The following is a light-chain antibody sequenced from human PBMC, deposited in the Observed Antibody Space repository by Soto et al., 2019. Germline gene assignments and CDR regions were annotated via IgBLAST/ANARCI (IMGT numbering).Light chain of an antibody. CDR1: QSVSSSY. J-gene: IGKJ1*01. CDR3: QQYGSSSWT. CDR2: GAS. V-gene: IGKV3-20*01. Sequence: EIVLTQSPGTLSSSPGERATLSCRASQSVSSSYLAWYQQKPGQAPRLLIYGASSRATGIPDRFSGSGSGTEFTLTISRLEPEDFAVYYCQQYGSSSWTFGQGTKVDI.